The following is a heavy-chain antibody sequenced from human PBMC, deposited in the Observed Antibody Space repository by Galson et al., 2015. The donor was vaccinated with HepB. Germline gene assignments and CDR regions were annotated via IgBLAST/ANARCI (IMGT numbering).Heavy chain of an antibody. V-gene: IGHV1-2*06. D-gene: IGHD3-10*01. CDR2: INPNSGGT. J-gene: IGHJ4*02. Sequence: SVKVSCKASGYTFTGYYMHWVRQAPGQGLEWMGRINPNSGGTNYAQKFQGRVTMTRDTSISTAYMELSRLRSDDTAVYYCARDNDAVRGVNFDYWGQGTLVTVSS. CDR1: GYTFTGYY. CDR3: ARDNDAVRGVNFDY.